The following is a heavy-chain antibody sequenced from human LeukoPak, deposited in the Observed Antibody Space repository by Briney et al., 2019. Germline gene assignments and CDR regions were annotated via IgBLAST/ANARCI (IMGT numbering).Heavy chain of an antibody. Sequence: APVKVSCKASGDTFSNYAISWVRQAPGQGLEWMGRIVPLLAIRNYAQNFQGRVTITADKFTNAAYMELSSLRSEDTAMYYCAGQVYGSGNNYKNPFDFWGQGTLVTVSS. CDR3: AGQVYGSGNNYKNPFDF. V-gene: IGHV1-69*04. D-gene: IGHD3-10*01. J-gene: IGHJ4*02. CDR2: IVPLLAIR. CDR1: GDTFSNYA.